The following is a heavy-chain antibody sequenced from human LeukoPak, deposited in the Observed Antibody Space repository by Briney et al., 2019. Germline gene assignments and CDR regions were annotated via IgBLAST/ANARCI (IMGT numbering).Heavy chain of an antibody. CDR1: GGSISSGTFS. D-gene: IGHD2-21*02. J-gene: IGHJ4*02. Sequence: SETLSLTCAVSGGSISSGTFSWNWIRQPPGKDLEWIGYIYHSGSTSYNPSLKSRVTISIDRSKNQFSLRLSSVTAADTAVYYCARGGGCDLAFYWGQGTLVTVSS. V-gene: IGHV4-30-2*01. CDR2: IYHSGST. CDR3: ARGGGCDLAFY.